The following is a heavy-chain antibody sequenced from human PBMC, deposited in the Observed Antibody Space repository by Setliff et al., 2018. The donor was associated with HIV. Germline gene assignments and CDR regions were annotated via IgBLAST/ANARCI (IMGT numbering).Heavy chain of an antibody. J-gene: IGHJ3*02. CDR1: GFTFSSYG. CDR2: IYSGGST. V-gene: IGHV3-23*03. Sequence: SCAASGFTFSSYGMHWVRQAPGKGLEWVSLIYSGGSTYYADSVKGRFTTSRDNSKNTLYLQMNSLRAEDTAVYYCAKDDVPRDFDIWGQGTMVTVSS. CDR3: AKDDVPRDFDI.